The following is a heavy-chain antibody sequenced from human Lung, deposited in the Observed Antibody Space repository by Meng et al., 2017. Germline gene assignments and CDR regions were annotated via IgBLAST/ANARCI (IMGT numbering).Heavy chain of an antibody. CDR1: GGSISSGSYY. J-gene: IGHJ4*02. V-gene: IGHV4-61*02. D-gene: IGHD3-16*02. CDR2: IETSGST. CDR3: ASQRWALYDYVWGRYRYGEGDFDY. Sequence: SDTLSLTCTVSGGSISSGSYYWSGIRQPAGKGLEWMGRIETSGSTNYNPSLKSRVTISVDTSKNQFSLKLSSVTAADTAVYYWASQRWALYDYVWGRYRYGEGDFDYWGQGTLVTVSS.